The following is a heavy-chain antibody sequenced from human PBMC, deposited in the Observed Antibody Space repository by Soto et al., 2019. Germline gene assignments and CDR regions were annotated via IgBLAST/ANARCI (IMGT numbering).Heavy chain of an antibody. D-gene: IGHD1-26*01. CDR2: ISGSGGST. V-gene: IGHV3-23*01. Sequence: PGGSLRLSCAASGCTFSSYAMSWVRQAPGKGLEWVSAISGSGGSTYYADSVKGRFTISRDNSKNTLYLQMNSLRAEDTAVYYCAKAGSGSYSSFGYWGQGTLVTVSS. CDR1: GCTFSSYA. J-gene: IGHJ4*02. CDR3: AKAGSGSYSSFGY.